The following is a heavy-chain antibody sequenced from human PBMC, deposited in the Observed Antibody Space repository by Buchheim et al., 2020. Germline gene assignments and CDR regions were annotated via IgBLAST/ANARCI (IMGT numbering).Heavy chain of an antibody. CDR2: ISSSGSTI. J-gene: IGHJ6*02. CDR1: GFTFSSYE. V-gene: IGHV3-48*03. CDR3: AKVSPVVTIHSPYYGMDV. D-gene: IGHD4-23*01. Sequence: EVQLVESGGGLVQPGGSLRLSCAASGFTFSSYEMNWVRQAPGKGLEWVSYISSSGSTIYYADSVKGRFTISRDNAKNSLYLQMNSLRAEDTAVYYCAKVSPVVTIHSPYYGMDVWGQGTT.